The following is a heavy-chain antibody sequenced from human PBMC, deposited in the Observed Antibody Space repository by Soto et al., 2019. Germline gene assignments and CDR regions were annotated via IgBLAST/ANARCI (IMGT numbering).Heavy chain of an antibody. D-gene: IGHD5-12*01. Sequence: SETLSLTCAVSGYSISSGYYWGWIRQPPGKGLEWIGSIYHSGSTYYNPSLKSRVTISVDTSKNQFSLKLSSVTAADTAVYYCARDSPLGSTIDYWGQGTLVTVSS. CDR1: GYSISSGYY. J-gene: IGHJ4*02. CDR2: IYHSGST. CDR3: ARDSPLGSTIDY. V-gene: IGHV4-38-2*02.